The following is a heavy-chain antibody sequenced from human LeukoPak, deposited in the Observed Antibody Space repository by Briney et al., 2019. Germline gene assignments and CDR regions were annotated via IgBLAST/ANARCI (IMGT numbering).Heavy chain of an antibody. CDR1: GFSFSSYS. D-gene: IGHD3-10*01. V-gene: IGHV3-48*04. Sequence: GGSLRLSCAASGFSFSSYSMNWVRQAPGKGLEWVSYISHTGTTMSYADSVKGRFTISRDNARNSLYLQMNSLRAEDTAVYYCAIPPLSGSGSSRPLAGMDVWGQGTTVTVSS. J-gene: IGHJ6*02. CDR2: ISHTGTTM. CDR3: AIPPLSGSGSSRPLAGMDV.